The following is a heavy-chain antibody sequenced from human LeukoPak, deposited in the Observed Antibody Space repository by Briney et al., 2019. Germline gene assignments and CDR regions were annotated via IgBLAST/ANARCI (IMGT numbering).Heavy chain of an antibody. Sequence: PSQTLSLTCTDSGGSISTSIFYWNWIRQHPGKGLEWIGYIYYTGDTFYNPSLKSRVTISLDTSENQFSLKMNSVTAADTAVYHCARAYYYGSGSYYEAAFDIWGQGTMVTVSS. CDR2: IYYTGDT. CDR1: GGSISTSIFY. D-gene: IGHD3-10*01. CDR3: ARAYYYGSGSYYEAAFDI. J-gene: IGHJ3*02. V-gene: IGHV4-31*03.